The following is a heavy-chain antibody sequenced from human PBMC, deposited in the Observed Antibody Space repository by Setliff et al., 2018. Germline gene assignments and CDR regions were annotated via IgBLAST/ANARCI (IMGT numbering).Heavy chain of an antibody. CDR1: GFIFSSYA. Sequence: HPGGSLRLSCAASGFIFSSYAMVWVRQAPGKGLEYVSAISSNGGNIYYADSVKGRFAISRDNSKNTLYLQVGSLRTEDTAVYYCARDEGSGWYVGYWGQGTLVTVSS. V-gene: IGHV3-64*02. D-gene: IGHD6-19*01. J-gene: IGHJ4*02. CDR2: ISSNGGNI. CDR3: ARDEGSGWYVGY.